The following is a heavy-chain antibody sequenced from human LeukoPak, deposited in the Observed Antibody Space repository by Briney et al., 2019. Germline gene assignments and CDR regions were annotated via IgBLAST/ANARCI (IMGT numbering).Heavy chain of an antibody. CDR1: GFTFSSYA. CDR2: ISYDGSNK. CDR3: ARDNYDILTGPTPPGEIFDY. V-gene: IGHV3-30-3*01. D-gene: IGHD3-9*01. J-gene: IGHJ4*02. Sequence: PGRSLRLSCAASGFTFSSYAMHWVRQAPGKGLEWVAVISYDGSNKYYADSVKGRFTVSRDNSKNTLYLQMNSLRAEDTAVYYCARDNYDILTGPTPPGEIFDYWGQGTLVTVSS.